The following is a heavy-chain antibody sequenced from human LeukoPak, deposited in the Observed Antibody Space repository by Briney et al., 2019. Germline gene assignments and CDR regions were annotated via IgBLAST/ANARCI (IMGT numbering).Heavy chain of an antibody. V-gene: IGHV3-7*03. CDR2: IKQDGSEK. Sequence: GGSLRVSCAASGLTVSNYWMDWVRQAPGKGLEWVANIKQDGSEKNYVDSVKGRFIISRDNAKNSLYLQMNTLRADDTAVYYCARDGFGTGSNWGQGTLVTVSS. D-gene: IGHD3-16*01. CDR3: ARDGFGTGSN. CDR1: GLTVSNYW. J-gene: IGHJ4*02.